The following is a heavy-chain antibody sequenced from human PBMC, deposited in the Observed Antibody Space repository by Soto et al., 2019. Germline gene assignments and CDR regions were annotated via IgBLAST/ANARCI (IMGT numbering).Heavy chain of an antibody. D-gene: IGHD2-21*02. CDR3: ARGGHVVVVTAALDY. CDR1: GDTFTDYY. CDR2: VNPSGGHT. J-gene: IGHJ4*02. V-gene: IGHV1-46*01. Sequence: QVQLVQSGAEVKKPGASVKVSCKASGDTFTDYYIHWVRQAPGQGLEWMGTVNPSGGHTTYAQHFLGRMTXTGXXSXGTLYMELTSLTSEDTAVYYCARGGHVVVVTAALDYWGQGTLVTVSS.